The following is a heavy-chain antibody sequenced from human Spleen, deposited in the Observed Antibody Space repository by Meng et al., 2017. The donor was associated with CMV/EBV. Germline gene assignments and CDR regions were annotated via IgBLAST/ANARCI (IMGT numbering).Heavy chain of an antibody. CDR2: ISSSTI. CDR3: ASIPGRSSSTGVGYYYYGMDV. D-gene: IGHD6-6*01. CDR1: GFTLSNYE. Sequence: GGSLRLSCAASGFTLSNYEMNWVRQAPGKGLEWVSYISSSTIYYADSVKGRFTISRDNAKNSLYLQMNSLRAEDTAVYYCASIPGRSSSTGVGYYYYGMDVWGQGTTVTVSS. V-gene: IGHV3-48*03. J-gene: IGHJ6*02.